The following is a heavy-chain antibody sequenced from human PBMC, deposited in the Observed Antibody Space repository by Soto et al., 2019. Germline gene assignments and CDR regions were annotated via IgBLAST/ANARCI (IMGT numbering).Heavy chain of an antibody. V-gene: IGHV1-69*01. CDR1: GGTFSNFA. D-gene: IGHD4-4*01. Sequence: QVQLVQSGPEVKKPGSSVKVSCEASGGTFSNFAVNWVRQAPGQGLEWVGGIIPLFNVAKYAQKFEGRVTIVADDSTSTAYMDVSSLRFDATAVYYCAASGRDVVGYDYKDTEGLDIWGQGTMVTVSS. CDR2: IIPLFNVA. CDR3: AASGRDVVGYDYKDTEGLDI. J-gene: IGHJ3*02.